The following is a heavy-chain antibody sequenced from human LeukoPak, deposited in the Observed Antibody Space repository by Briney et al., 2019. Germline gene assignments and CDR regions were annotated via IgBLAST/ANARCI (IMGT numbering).Heavy chain of an antibody. CDR3: CAVVATIDTLYYFDY. J-gene: IGHJ4*02. Sequence: SVTVACKASGSTFRSYAISWVSQAGGHALEWMGRIIPIFGTANDAQKFQRRVTITTDKSTSTAYMELSSLRSEDTAVYYCCAVVATIDTLYYFDYWGQGTLVTVSS. D-gene: IGHD5-12*01. V-gene: IGHV1-69*05. CDR1: GSTFRSYA. CDR2: IIPIFGTA.